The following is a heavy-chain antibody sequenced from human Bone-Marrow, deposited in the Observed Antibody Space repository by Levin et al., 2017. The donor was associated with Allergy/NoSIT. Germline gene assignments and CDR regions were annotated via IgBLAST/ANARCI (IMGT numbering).Heavy chain of an antibody. Sequence: GGSLRLSCAASGFTFSSYAMHWVRQAPGKGLEWVAVISYDGSNKYYADSVKGRFTISRDNSKNTLYLQMNSLRAEDTAVYYCARDIGIFDYYDSFFDPWGQGTLVTVSS. CDR3: ARDIGIFDYYDSFFDP. V-gene: IGHV3-30-3*01. J-gene: IGHJ5*02. CDR1: GFTFSSYA. CDR2: ISYDGSNK. D-gene: IGHD3-22*01.